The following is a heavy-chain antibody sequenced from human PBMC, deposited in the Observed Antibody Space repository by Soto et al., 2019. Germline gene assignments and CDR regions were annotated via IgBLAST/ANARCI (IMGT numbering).Heavy chain of an antibody. J-gene: IGHJ4*02. CDR1: GFTVFNNY. CDR2: IFSGGST. CDR3: ATHPSSLK. V-gene: IGHV3-53*02. Sequence: EVQLVETGGGLVQPGGSLRLSCAASGFTVFNNYMCWVRQAPGEGLEWVSVIFSGGSTSYADSVKGRFTVSRDSSKNTLYLQMNSVRAEDTAVYYCATHPSSLKWGQGTLVTVSP.